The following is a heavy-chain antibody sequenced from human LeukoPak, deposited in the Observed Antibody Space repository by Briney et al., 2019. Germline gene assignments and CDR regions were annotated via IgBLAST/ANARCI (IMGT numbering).Heavy chain of an antibody. CDR1: GYNFTGYI. J-gene: IGHJ6*03. CDR2: VDPKRGVT. CDR3: ARFGEDGDYMDV. V-gene: IGHV1-2*02. D-gene: IGHD3-16*01. Sequence: ASVWVSRKGSGYNFTGYIIHWGRQGPGQGQERKGWVDPKRGVTPYAQKFQGRVTLTRDTTISTLYMELTSLISDDTAVYFCARFGEDGDYMDVWGEGTTVIVSS.